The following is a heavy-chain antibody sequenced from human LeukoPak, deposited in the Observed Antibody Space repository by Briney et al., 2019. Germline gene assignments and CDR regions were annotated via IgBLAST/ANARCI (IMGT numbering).Heavy chain of an antibody. D-gene: IGHD2-2*01. Sequence: SQTLSLTCAISGDSVSTNGAAVWNWFRQSPSRGLEWLGRTYYRSTWYNDYAVSVRGRITVNPDTSKNQFSLHLNSVTPEDTAVYYCARRLTQYDCFDPWGQGILVTVSS. CDR3: ARRLTQYDCFDP. CDR1: GDSVSTNGAA. CDR2: TYYRSTWYN. J-gene: IGHJ5*02. V-gene: IGHV6-1*01.